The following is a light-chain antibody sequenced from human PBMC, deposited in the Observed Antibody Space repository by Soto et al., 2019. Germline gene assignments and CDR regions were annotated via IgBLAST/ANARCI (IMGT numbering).Light chain of an antibody. CDR3: QQSHSTPWT. V-gene: IGKV1-39*01. Sequence: DIQMTQSPSSLSASVGDRVTITCRASQTITTYVNWYQQKPGKAPQLLIYGASSLQSGVPSRFTGSGSGTDFTLTISSLQPEDFATYHCQQSHSTPWTVGQGTKVEIK. CDR2: GAS. J-gene: IGKJ1*01. CDR1: QTITTY.